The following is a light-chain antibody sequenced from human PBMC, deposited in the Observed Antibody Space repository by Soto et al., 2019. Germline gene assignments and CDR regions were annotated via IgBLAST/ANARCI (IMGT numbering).Light chain of an antibody. V-gene: IGKV1-5*03. Sequence: DIQMTQSPSTLSASVGDRVTITCRASQSISIWLAWYQQKPGKAPKLLIYKASTLKSGVPSRFSGSGSGTEFTLTISSLQPDYFATYYCQQFNNFSWTFGQGTKVEIK. CDR3: QQFNNFSWT. J-gene: IGKJ1*01. CDR2: KAS. CDR1: QSISIW.